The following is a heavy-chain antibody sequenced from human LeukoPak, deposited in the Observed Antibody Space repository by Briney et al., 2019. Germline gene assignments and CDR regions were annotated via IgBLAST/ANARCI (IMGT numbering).Heavy chain of an antibody. CDR3: ARHSRTYYDFDY. J-gene: IGHJ4*02. V-gene: IGHV4-59*08. CDR1: GGSITNYY. CDR2: IHYSGST. Sequence: PSETLSLTCTVSGGSITNYYWSWIRQPPGQELEWIGYIHYSGSTNYNPSLKSRVSISVDMSTNQFSLKLTSVTAADTAVYYCARHSRTYYDFDYWGQGTLVTVSS. D-gene: IGHD1-26*01.